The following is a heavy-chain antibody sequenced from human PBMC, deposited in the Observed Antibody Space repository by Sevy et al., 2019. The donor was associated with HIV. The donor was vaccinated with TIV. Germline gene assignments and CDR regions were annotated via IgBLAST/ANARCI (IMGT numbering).Heavy chain of an antibody. D-gene: IGHD3-16*02. V-gene: IGHV4-39*01. J-gene: IGHJ3*01. CDR3: TAIYYCVRHLFHDFAWGSHRYRDAFDL. CDR1: GGSINTIAYH. Sequence: SETLSLTCTVSGGSINTIAYHWGWVRQPPGKGLEWIGSISYSGSSYYNPSLKSRVTISVDTSKNQFSLNLSSVTAAETGTAADTAIYYCVRHLFHDFAWGSHRYRDAFDLWGQGTLVTVSS. CDR2: ISYSGSS.